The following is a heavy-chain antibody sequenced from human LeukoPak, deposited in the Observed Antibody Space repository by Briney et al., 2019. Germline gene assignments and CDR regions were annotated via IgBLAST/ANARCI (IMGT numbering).Heavy chain of an antibody. Sequence: PGGSLRLSCTGSGFTFSTYAIYWVRQAPGKGLEWVAAISFDGSDKYYSDSVKGRFTISRDNSKNTLFLQMNSLRVEDTAVYYCARRNYYDSHGYFGPFDYWGQGTLVPVSS. CDR2: ISFDGSDK. CDR1: GFTFSTYA. J-gene: IGHJ4*02. D-gene: IGHD3-22*01. V-gene: IGHV3-30*04. CDR3: ARRNYYDSHGYFGPFDY.